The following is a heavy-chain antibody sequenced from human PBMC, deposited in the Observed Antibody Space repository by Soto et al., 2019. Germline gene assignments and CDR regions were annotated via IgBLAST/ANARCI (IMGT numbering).Heavy chain of an antibody. CDR3: ARQPLYDYVWGSYRWGWFDP. CDR2: ISSSSSYI. J-gene: IGHJ5*02. Sequence: VALISSSSSYIYYVDSVKGRFTISRDNAKNSLYLHVSSLRAEDTAVYYCARQPLYDYVWGSYRWGWFDPWGQGTL. D-gene: IGHD3-16*02. V-gene: IGHV3-21*06.